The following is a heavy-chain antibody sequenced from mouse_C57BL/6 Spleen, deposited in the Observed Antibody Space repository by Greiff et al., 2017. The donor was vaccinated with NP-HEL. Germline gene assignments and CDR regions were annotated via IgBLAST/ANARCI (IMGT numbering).Heavy chain of an antibody. CDR1: GFTFSSYA. V-gene: IGHV5-4*01. D-gene: IGHD2-4*01. CDR2: ISDGGSYT. Sequence: EVMLVESGGGLVKPGGSLKLSCAASGFTFSSYAMSWVRQTPEKRLEWVATISDGGSYTYYPDNVKGRFTISRDNAKNNLYLQMSHLKSEDTAMYYCARDRGEYDSHSFDYWGQGTTLTVSS. J-gene: IGHJ2*01. CDR3: ARDRGEYDSHSFDY.